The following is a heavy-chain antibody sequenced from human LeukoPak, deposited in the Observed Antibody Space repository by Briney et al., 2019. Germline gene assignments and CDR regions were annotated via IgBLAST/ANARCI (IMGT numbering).Heavy chain of an antibody. CDR2: INPNSGGT. D-gene: IGHD3-10*01. CDR1: GYTFTGYY. Sequence: ASVKVSCKASGYTFTGYYMHWVRQAPGQGLEWTGWINPNSGGTHYAQKFQGRVTMTSDTSISTAYMELSRLRSDDTAVYYCARDGIYGSGSYYEISWFDPWGQGTLVTVSS. J-gene: IGHJ5*02. V-gene: IGHV1-2*02. CDR3: ARDGIYGSGSYYEISWFDP.